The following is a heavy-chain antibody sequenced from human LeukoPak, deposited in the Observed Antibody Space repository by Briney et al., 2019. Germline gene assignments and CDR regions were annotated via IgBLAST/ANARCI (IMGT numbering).Heavy chain of an antibody. CDR1: GFTFSSYN. V-gene: IGHV3-48*01. CDR2: ISSNSGTK. Sequence: GGSLRLSCAASGFTFSSYNMNWVRQAPGKGLEWVSYISSNSGTKYYADSVKGRFTISRDNSKNTLYLQMNSLRAEDTGVYYCAKDHYWSIDYWGRGTLVTVSS. D-gene: IGHD3-3*01. J-gene: IGHJ4*02. CDR3: AKDHYWSIDY.